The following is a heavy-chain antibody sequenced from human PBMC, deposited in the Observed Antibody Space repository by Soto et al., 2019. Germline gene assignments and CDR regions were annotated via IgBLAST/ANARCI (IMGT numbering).Heavy chain of an antibody. J-gene: IGHJ4*02. V-gene: IGHV3-53*01. Sequence: QPGGSLRLSCSASGFTVSSTYITWVRQAPGKGLEWVSVIYGGLTTSYADSVKGRFTVSRDNAKNSLYLQMNSLRADDTAVYYCARVPHYYDGSGYYFRFDYWGQGTLVTVSS. CDR1: GFTVSSTY. CDR2: IYGGLTT. D-gene: IGHD3-22*01. CDR3: ARVPHYYDGSGYYFRFDY.